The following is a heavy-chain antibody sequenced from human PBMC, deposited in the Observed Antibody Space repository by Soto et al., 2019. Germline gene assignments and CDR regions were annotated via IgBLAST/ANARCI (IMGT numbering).Heavy chain of an antibody. CDR1: GGTFSSYA. CDR2: IIPIFGTA. J-gene: IGHJ4*02. V-gene: IGHV1-69*06. D-gene: IGHD3-22*01. Sequence: GASVKVSCKASGGTFSSYAISWVRQAPGQGLEWMGGIIPIFGTANYAQKFQGRVTITADKSTSTAYMELSSLRSDDTAVYYCAVEYYHDSSGYFVPPYWGKGTLVTVSS. CDR3: AVEYYHDSSGYFVPPY.